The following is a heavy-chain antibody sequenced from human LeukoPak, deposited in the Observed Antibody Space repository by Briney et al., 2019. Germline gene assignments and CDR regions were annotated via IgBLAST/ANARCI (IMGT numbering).Heavy chain of an antibody. CDR2: INHSGST. J-gene: IGHJ5*02. V-gene: IGHV4-34*01. D-gene: IGHD1-14*01. Sequence: SETLSLTCAVYGGPFSGYYWSWIRQPPGKGLEWIGEINHSGSTNYNPSLKSRVTISVDTSKNQFSLKLTSVTAADTAVYYCARGSPLGRNWFDPWGQGTLVTVSS. CDR1: GGPFSGYY. CDR3: ARGSPLGRNWFDP.